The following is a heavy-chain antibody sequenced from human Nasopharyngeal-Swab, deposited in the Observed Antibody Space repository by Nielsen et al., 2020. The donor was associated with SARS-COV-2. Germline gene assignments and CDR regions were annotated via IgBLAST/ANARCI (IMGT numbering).Heavy chain of an antibody. D-gene: IGHD3-22*01. CDR2: INHSGST. J-gene: IGHJ4*02. V-gene: IGHV4-34*01. CDR3: ARDPGSGSFYFDY. Sequence: IRQPPGKGLEWIGEINHSGSTNYNPSLKSRVTISVDTSKNQFSLKLSSVTAADTAVYYCARDPGSGSFYFDYWGQGTLVTVSS.